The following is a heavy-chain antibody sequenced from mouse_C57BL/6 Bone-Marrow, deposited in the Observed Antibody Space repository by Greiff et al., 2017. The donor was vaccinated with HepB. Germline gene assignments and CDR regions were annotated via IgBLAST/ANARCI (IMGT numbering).Heavy chain of an antibody. CDR2: ISNLAYSI. D-gene: IGHD1-1*01. CDR3: ARQRYYGSSQGYFDV. J-gene: IGHJ1*03. V-gene: IGHV5-15*01. Sequence: EVKLVESGGGLVQPGGSLKLSCAASGFTFSDYGMAWVRQAPRKGPEWVAFISNLAYSIYYADTVTGRFTISRENAKNTLYLEMSSLRSEDTAMYYCARQRYYGSSQGYFDVWGTGTTVTVSS. CDR1: GFTFSDYG.